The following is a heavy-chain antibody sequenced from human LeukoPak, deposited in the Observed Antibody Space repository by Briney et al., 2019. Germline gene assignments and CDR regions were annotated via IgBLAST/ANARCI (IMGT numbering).Heavy chain of an antibody. CDR2: IIPIFGTV. CDR1: GGTLSNYA. D-gene: IGHD2-15*01. V-gene: IGHV1-69*06. Sequence: GASVKVSCKASGGTLSNYAISWVRQAPGQGLEWMGGIIPIFGTVKYAQKFQGRVTITADKSTSTAYMELSSLRSEDTAVYYCAKSRDCSGGSCYFGDYYYMDVWGKGTTVTVSS. J-gene: IGHJ6*03. CDR3: AKSRDCSGGSCYFGDYYYMDV.